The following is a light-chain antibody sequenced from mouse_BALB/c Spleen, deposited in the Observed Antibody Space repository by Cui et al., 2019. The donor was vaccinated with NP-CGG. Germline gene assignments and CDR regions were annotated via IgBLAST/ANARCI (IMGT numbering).Light chain of an antibody. CDR2: GTN. J-gene: IGLJ1*01. V-gene: IGLV1*01. CDR3: ALWYSNHWV. CDR1: TGAITTSNY. Sequence: QAVVTQESALTTSPGETVTLTCRPSTGAITTSNYANWVQEKPDHLFTGLIGGTNNRAPGVPARFSGYLIGDKAALTITGAQTEDEAMYFCALWYSNHWVFGGGTKLTVL.